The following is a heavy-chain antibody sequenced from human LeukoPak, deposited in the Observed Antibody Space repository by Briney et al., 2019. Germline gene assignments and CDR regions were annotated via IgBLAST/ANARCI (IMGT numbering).Heavy chain of an antibody. D-gene: IGHD2-15*01. V-gene: IGHV3-23*01. Sequence: PGGSLRLSCAASGFTFSSYAMSWVRQAPGKGLEGVSAISGSGGSTYYADSVKGRFTISRDNSKNTLYLQMNSLRAEDTAVYYCATSLAVVAATSYFDYWGQGTLVTVSS. CDR1: GFTFSSYA. CDR3: ATSLAVVAATSYFDY. J-gene: IGHJ4*02. CDR2: ISGSGGST.